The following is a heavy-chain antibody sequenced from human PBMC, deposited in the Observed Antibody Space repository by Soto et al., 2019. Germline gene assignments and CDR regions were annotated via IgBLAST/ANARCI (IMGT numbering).Heavy chain of an antibody. CDR3: APAAVGLDV. D-gene: IGHD6-13*01. CDR1: GFTFSSYE. CDR2: ISSSGNTI. J-gene: IGHJ6*02. Sequence: PGGSLRLSCAASGFTFSSYEMNWVRQAPGKGLEWISYISSSGNTINYIDSVRGRFTISRDNAKNSLYLQMDSLRAEDKAVYYCAPAAVGLDVWGQGTKVTVSS. V-gene: IGHV3-48*03.